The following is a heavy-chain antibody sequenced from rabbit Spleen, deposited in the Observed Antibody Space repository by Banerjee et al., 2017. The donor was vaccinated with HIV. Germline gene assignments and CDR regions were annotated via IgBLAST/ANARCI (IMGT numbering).Heavy chain of an antibody. CDR3: VRDQAGDADYGPYYLNL. CDR2: IEPIFGTT. J-gene: IGHJ4*01. V-gene: IGHV1S7*01. CDR1: GFDFSNYY. Sequence: QSLEESGGGLVQPGGSLTLSCKASGFDFSNYYMTWVRQAPGKGLEWIGLIEPIFGTTYYANWVNGRFPISSHNAQNTLYLQLSSLTAADSATYFCVRDQAGDADYGPYYLNLWGQGTLVTVS. D-gene: IGHD2-1*01.